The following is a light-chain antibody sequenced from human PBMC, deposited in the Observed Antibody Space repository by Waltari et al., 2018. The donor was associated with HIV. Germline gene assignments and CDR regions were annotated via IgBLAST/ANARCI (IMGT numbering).Light chain of an antibody. J-gene: IGLJ1*01. CDR3: AAWDESLHGYV. Sequence: QSVLTQPPSASGAPGRGVTISCSGSSSHIGQNTVNWYQQIPGSAPKLLISGRNLRAPGVPDRFAGSKSGTSASLVISGLQSDDEADYYCAAWDESLHGYVFGPGTTVTVL. CDR1: SSHIGQNT. V-gene: IGLV1-44*01. CDR2: GRN.